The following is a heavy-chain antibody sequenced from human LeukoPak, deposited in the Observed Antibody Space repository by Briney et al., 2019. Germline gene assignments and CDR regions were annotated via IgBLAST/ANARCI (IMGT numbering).Heavy chain of an antibody. J-gene: IGHJ4*02. V-gene: IGHV4-59*01. CDR3: ARDRAYGSGKYYFDY. CDR2: VDYSGST. Sequence: SETLSLTCTVSGGSISSYYWSWIRQPPGKGLEWIGYVDYSGSTNYNPSLKSRVTISVDTSKSQFSLKLSSVTAADTAVYYCARDRAYGSGKYYFDYWGQGTLVTVSS. D-gene: IGHD3-10*01. CDR1: GGSISSYY.